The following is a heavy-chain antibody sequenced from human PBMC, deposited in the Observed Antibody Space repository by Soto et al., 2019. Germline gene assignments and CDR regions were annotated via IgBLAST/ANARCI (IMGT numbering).Heavy chain of an antibody. J-gene: IGHJ6*04. V-gene: IGHV1-69*13. CDR1: GGTFSSYA. Sequence: VASVKVSCKASGGTFSSYAISWVRQAPGQGLEWMGGIIPIFGTANYAQKFQGRVTITADESTSTAYMELSSLRSEDTAVYYCARLWIDDYSNYRRSTYYYYGMDVWGKGTTVTVSS. CDR3: ARLWIDDYSNYRRSTYYYYGMDV. CDR2: IIPIFGTA. D-gene: IGHD4-4*01.